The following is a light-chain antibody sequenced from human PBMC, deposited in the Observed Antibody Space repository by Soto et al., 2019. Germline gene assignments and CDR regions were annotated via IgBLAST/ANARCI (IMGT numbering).Light chain of an antibody. Sequence: AIRMTQSPSSLSASVGDRVTITCRASQHIRNDLGWYQQKPGRAPKLLIYSSSTLQSGVPSRFNGSGSGTDFTLSISSLQPEDFATYHCLQDYAFLWTFGQGTNVEVK. J-gene: IGKJ1*01. CDR3: LQDYAFLWT. V-gene: IGKV1-6*01. CDR1: QHIRND. CDR2: SSS.